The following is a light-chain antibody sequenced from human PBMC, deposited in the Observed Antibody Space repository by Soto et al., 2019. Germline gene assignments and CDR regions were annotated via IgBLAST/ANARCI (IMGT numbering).Light chain of an antibody. CDR3: QQYGSSPIT. CDR1: QSFSSY. V-gene: IGKV3-20*01. J-gene: IGKJ5*01. Sequence: EIVLTQSPGTLSLSPGERATLTCSASQSFSSYLAWYQQKPGQAPRLLIYGASSRATGIPDRFSGSGSGTDFTLTISRLEPEDFAVYYCQQYGSSPITFGQGTRLEIK. CDR2: GAS.